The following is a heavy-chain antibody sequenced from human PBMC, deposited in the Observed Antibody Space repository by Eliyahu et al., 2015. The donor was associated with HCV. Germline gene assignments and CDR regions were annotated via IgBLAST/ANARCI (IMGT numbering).Heavy chain of an antibody. CDR1: GFIFRNXG. Sequence: EVQLLESGGDLVQPGGSLRLSCAAAGFIFRNXGMSWARQAPGKGLEWVSAISGSGGNTYYADSVKGRFTISRDNSRNTLYLQMHSLRVEDTAVYYCAKXSYSXGFSLGWGQGTLVTVSS. J-gene: IGHJ4*02. CDR3: AKXSYSXGFSLG. D-gene: IGHD6-19*01. V-gene: IGHV3-23*01. CDR2: ISGSGGNT.